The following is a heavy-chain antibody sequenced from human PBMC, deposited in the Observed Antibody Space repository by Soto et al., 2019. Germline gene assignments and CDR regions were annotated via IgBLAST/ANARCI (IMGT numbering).Heavy chain of an antibody. CDR2: IIPILGIA. D-gene: IGHD4-17*01. Sequence: QVQLVQSGAEVKKPGSSVKVSCKASGGTFSSYTISWVRQAPGQGLEWMGRIIPILGIANYAQKFQGRVTDTANKSTSTAHMDVGALRSEDTAGYCCARNVQYGDYWDGGGYWGQGTLVTVSS. CDR1: GGTFSSYT. V-gene: IGHV1-69*02. CDR3: ARNVQYGDYWDGGGY. J-gene: IGHJ4*02.